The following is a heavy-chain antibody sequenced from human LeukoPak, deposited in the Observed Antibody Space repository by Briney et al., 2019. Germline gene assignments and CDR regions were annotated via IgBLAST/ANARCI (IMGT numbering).Heavy chain of an antibody. Sequence: GASVKVSCKPSGYTFTDYFMHWVRQAPGQGFEWMGWINPTDGNTKYAQKLQGRVTMTRDTSISTAHMEVSRLRSDDTAVYYCARARFLVCSSSTSLFDYWGQGTLVTVSS. D-gene: IGHD2-2*01. J-gene: IGHJ4*02. CDR1: GYTFTDYF. CDR2: INPTDGNT. CDR3: ARARFLVCSSSTSLFDY. V-gene: IGHV1-2*02.